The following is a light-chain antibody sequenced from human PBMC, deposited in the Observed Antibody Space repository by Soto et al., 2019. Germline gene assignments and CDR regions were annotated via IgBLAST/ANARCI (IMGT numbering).Light chain of an antibody. V-gene: IGKV1-5*01. CDR2: DAS. CDR1: QSISSW. CDR3: QQYNSYCT. Sequence: DIQMTQSPSTLSASVGDRVTITCRASQSISSWLAWYQQKPGKAPKLLIYDASSLESGVPSRFSGSGSGTEITLTISSLQPDDFATYYCQQYNSYCTFAQRTKVDI. J-gene: IGKJ1*01.